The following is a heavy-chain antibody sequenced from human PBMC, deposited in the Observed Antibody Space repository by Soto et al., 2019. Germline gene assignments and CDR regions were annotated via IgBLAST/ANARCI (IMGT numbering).Heavy chain of an antibody. V-gene: IGHV4-4*02. J-gene: IGHJ4*02. CDR3: ASHVAVPRTRGFDY. Sequence: QVQLQESGPGLVKPSGTLSLTCAVSGASISDNWWSWVRQPPGKGLEWIGEIYHSGTTTYNPSLKIRVILSVAMSASQLALTLNSVTAAATAIYYCASHVAVPRTRGFDYWGQGTPVTVSS. D-gene: IGHD2-15*01. CDR2: IYHSGTT. CDR1: GASISDNW.